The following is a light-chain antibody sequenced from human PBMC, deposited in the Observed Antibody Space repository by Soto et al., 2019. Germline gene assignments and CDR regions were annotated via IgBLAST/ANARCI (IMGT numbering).Light chain of an antibody. CDR1: QSVSSK. V-gene: IGKV3-15*01. CDR3: QQYNSWLWT. Sequence: EIVLTQSPAPLSLSPGEGATLSCRASQSVSSKLAWYQQKPGQATRLLIYGASTRATGIPDRVSGSGAGTEVTLIISSLQSEDSAVYYGQQYNSWLWTFGQGTKVDIK. CDR2: GAS. J-gene: IGKJ1*01.